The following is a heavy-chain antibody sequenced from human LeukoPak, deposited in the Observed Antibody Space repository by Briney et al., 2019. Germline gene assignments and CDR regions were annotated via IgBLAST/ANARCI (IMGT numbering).Heavy chain of an antibody. V-gene: IGHV3-30*04. CDR1: GFTFSNYA. D-gene: IGHD3-22*01. CDR3: ARGPMIVVDAEHTFDY. J-gene: IGHJ4*02. Sequence: PGGSLRLSCAASGFTFSNYAMHWVRQAPGKGLEWVAVISYDGSNKYYADSVKGRFTISRDNSKNTLYLQMNSLRAEDTAVYYCARGPMIVVDAEHTFDYWGQGTLVTVSS. CDR2: ISYDGSNK.